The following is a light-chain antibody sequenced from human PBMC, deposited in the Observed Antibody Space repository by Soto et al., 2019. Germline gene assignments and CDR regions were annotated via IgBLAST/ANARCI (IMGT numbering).Light chain of an antibody. CDR3: QQRSNWPPIT. J-gene: IGKJ5*01. V-gene: IGKV1D-12*01. CDR1: QGISSW. Sequence: DIQMTQSPSSVSASVGDRVTVTCRASQGISSWLAWYQQKPGKAPKLLTYAASSLQSGVPSRFSGSASGTYFTLTISSLQPEDFAVYYCQQRSNWPPITFGQGTRLEIK. CDR2: AAS.